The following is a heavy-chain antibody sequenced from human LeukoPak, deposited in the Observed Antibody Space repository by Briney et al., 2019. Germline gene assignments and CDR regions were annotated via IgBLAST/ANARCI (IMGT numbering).Heavy chain of an antibody. CDR2: INHSGST. D-gene: IGHD6-13*01. Sequence: SETLSLTCAVYGGSFSGYYWSRIRQPPGKGLEWIGEINHSGSTNYNPSLKSRVTISVDTSKNQFSLKLSSVTAADTAVYYCARALLGSSWYIRGAFDIWGQGTMVTVSS. J-gene: IGHJ3*02. CDR3: ARALLGSSWYIRGAFDI. CDR1: GGSFSGYY. V-gene: IGHV4-34*01.